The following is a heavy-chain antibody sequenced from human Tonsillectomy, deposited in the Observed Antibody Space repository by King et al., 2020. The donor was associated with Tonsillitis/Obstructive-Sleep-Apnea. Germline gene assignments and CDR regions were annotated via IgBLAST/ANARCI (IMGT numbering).Heavy chain of an antibody. D-gene: IGHD3-3*01. CDR2: IIPIFGTA. J-gene: IGHJ6*03. CDR3: ARDSQYYDFWSGYYNGNYYYYYYMDV. V-gene: IGHV1-69*12. Sequence: VQLVQSGAEVKKPGSSVKVSCKASGGTFSSYAISWVRQAPGQGLEWMGGIIPIFGTANYAQKFQGRVTITADESTSTAYMELSSLRSEETAVYYCARDSQYYDFWSGYYNGNYYYYYYMDVWGKGTTVTVSS. CDR1: GGTFSSYA.